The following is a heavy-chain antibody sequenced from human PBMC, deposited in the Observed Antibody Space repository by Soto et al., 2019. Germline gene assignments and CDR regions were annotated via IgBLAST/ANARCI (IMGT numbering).Heavy chain of an antibody. CDR3: AKDRDYYGAGGMDV. Sequence: GGSLRLSCAASGFTFSSYGMHWVRQAPGKGLEWVAVISYDGSNKYYADSVKGRFTISRDNSKNTLYLQMNSLRAEDTAVYYCAKDRDYYGAGGMDVWGQGTTVTVSS. D-gene: IGHD3-10*01. V-gene: IGHV3-30*18. J-gene: IGHJ6*02. CDR1: GFTFSSYG. CDR2: ISYDGSNK.